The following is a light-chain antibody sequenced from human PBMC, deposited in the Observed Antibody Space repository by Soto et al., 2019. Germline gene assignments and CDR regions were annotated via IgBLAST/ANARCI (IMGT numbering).Light chain of an antibody. CDR2: DSS. V-gene: IGKV3-15*01. CDR3: QQYNRWPLT. J-gene: IGKJ1*01. CDR1: QSVSSN. Sequence: EIVMTQSPASLSVSPGERATLSCRASQSVSSNLAWYLQKPGQVPRLLIYDSSTRATGVPARFSGSGSGTEFTLTISSLQSEDFAVYYCQQYNRWPLTFGQGPWWKSN.